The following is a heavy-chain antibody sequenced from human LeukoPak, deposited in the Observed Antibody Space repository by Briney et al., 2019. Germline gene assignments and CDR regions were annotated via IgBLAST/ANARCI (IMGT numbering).Heavy chain of an antibody. D-gene: IGHD6-19*01. V-gene: IGHV1-46*01. Sequence: ASVKVSCKASGYTFTRYYMHWVRQAPGQGLEWMGIINPSGGNTSYAQQLQGRVTMTSDTSTSTVYIELSGVNSEDTALYYCARRSSGWDFDYWGQGTQVTVS. J-gene: IGHJ4*02. CDR2: INPSGGNT. CDR1: GYTFTRYY. CDR3: ARRSSGWDFDY.